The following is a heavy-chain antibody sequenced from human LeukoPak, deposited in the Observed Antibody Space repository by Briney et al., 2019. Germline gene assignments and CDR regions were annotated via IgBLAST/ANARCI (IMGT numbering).Heavy chain of an antibody. CDR1: GFTFSSYA. J-gene: IGHJ4*02. CDR2: IKQDGSEK. D-gene: IGHD1-26*01. V-gene: IGHV3-7*03. CDR3: ARGKIVGATQFDY. Sequence: PGGSLRLSCAASGFTFSSYAMSWVRQAPGKGLEWVANIKQDGSEKYYVDSVKGRFTISRDNAKNSLYLQMNSLRAEDTAVYYCARGKIVGATQFDYWGQGTLVTVSS.